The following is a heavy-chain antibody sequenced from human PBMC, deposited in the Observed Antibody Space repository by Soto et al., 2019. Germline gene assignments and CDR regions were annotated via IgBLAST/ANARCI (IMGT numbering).Heavy chain of an antibody. Sequence: EVQLVETGGGLIQPGGSPRLSCAASGFTVSSNYMSWVRQAPGKGLEWVSVIYSGGSTYYADSVKGRFTISRDNSKNTLYLQMNSLRAEDTAVYYCARGRNIWSGYDYYYYYGMDVWGQGTTVTVSS. D-gene: IGHD5-12*01. J-gene: IGHJ6*02. CDR1: GFTVSSNY. CDR3: ARGRNIWSGYDYYYYYGMDV. V-gene: IGHV3-53*02. CDR2: IYSGGST.